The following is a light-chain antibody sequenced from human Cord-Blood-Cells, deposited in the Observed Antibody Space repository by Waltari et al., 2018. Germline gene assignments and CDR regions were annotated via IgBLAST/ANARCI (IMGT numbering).Light chain of an antibody. Sequence: QSALTQPAPVSGSPGQSITIPCTGTSSDVGGYNYVSWYQQHPGKAPKRMIYDVSNRPSGVSNRFSGSKSGNTASLTISGLQAEDEADYYCSSYTSSSTLVFGGGTKLTVL. CDR1: SSDVGGYNY. CDR3: SSYTSSSTLV. CDR2: DVS. J-gene: IGLJ3*02. V-gene: IGLV2-14*03.